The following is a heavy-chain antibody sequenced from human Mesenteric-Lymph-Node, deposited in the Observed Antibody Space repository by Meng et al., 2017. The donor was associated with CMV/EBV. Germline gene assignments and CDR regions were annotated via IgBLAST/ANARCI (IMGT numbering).Heavy chain of an antibody. D-gene: IGHD3-10*01. Sequence: LRTSGVGVGWIRQPPGTALEWLALIYWDDDKRYSPSLKSRLTITKDTSKNQVVLTMTNMDPVDTATYYCAHRRRYYGSGSLDWFDPWGQGTLVTVSS. CDR1: LRTSGVG. V-gene: IGHV2-5*02. J-gene: IGHJ5*02. CDR3: AHRRRYYGSGSLDWFDP. CDR2: IYWDDDK.